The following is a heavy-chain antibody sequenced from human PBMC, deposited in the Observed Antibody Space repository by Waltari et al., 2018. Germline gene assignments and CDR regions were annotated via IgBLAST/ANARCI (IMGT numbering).Heavy chain of an antibody. J-gene: IGHJ2*01. CDR1: GGSISSYY. Sequence: QVQLQESGPGLVKPSETLSLTCTVPGGSISSYYWSWIRQPAGKGLEWIGRIYTSGSTNYNPALESRVTMSVDSSTDDFSLKLSSVTAADTAVYYCARDGNIVVVPAASVWYFDLWGRGTLVSVSS. D-gene: IGHD2-2*01. CDR3: ARDGNIVVVPAASVWYFDL. CDR2: IYTSGST. V-gene: IGHV4-4*07.